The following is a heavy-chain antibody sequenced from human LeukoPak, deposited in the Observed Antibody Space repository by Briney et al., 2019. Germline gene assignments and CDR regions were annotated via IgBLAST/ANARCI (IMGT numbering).Heavy chain of an antibody. V-gene: IGHV1-18*01. J-gene: IGHJ4*02. CDR3: ARVYDSSGYYYAGLIDY. Sequence: GASVKVSCKASGYTFTSYGISWVRQAPGQGLEWMGWISAYNGNTNYAQKLQGRVTMTTGTSTSTAYMELRSLRSDDTAVYYCARVYDSSGYYYAGLIDYWGQGTLVTVSS. D-gene: IGHD3-22*01. CDR2: ISAYNGNT. CDR1: GYTFTSYG.